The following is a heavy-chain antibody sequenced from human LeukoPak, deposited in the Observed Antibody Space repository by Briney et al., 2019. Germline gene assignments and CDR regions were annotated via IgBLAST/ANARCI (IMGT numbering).Heavy chain of an antibody. D-gene: IGHD6-19*01. CDR1: GLTFSSYA. V-gene: IGHV3-64*01. J-gene: IGHJ4*02. Sequence: PGGALRLSCAASGLTFSSYAMHWVRQAPGEGLEYVSAISSNGGSTYYANSVKGRFTISRDNSKNTLYLHMGSLRAEDMAVYYCARGSLAGSFDYWGQGTLVTVSS. CDR2: ISSNGGST. CDR3: ARGSLAGSFDY.